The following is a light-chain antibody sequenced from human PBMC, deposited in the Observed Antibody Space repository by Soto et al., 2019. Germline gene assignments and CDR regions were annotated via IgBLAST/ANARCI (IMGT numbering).Light chain of an antibody. CDR1: QSISSY. Sequence: DIQMTQSPSSLSASVGDRVTITCRASQSISSYLNWYQQKPGKAPKLLIYAASSLQSGVPSRISGSGSGTDFTLTISSLQPEDFATYYCQQSYSTLPLTFGGGTKVDIK. J-gene: IGKJ4*01. CDR3: QQSYSTLPLT. V-gene: IGKV1-39*01. CDR2: AAS.